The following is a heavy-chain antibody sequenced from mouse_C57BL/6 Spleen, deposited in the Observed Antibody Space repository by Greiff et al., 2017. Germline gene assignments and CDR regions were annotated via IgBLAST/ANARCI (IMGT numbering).Heavy chain of an antibody. Sequence: VKLQQSGAELVRPGASVKLSCKASGYTFTDYYINWVKQRPGQGLEWIARIYPGSGNTYYNEKFKGKATLTAEKSSSTAYMQLSSLTSEDSAVYFCARLGYYGSSPYAMDYWGQGTSVTVSS. V-gene: IGHV1-76*01. J-gene: IGHJ4*01. CDR3: ARLGYYGSSPYAMDY. CDR2: IYPGSGNT. CDR1: GYTFTDYY. D-gene: IGHD1-1*01.